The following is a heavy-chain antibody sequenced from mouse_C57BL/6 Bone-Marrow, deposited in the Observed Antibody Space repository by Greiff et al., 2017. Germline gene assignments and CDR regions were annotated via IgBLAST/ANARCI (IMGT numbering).Heavy chain of an antibody. CDR3: ARRGYYGSSYWYFDV. J-gene: IGHJ1*03. CDR1: GFTFSDYY. CDR2: ISNGGGST. V-gene: IGHV5-12*01. Sequence: DVKLVESGGGLVQPGGSLKLSCAASGFTFSDYYMYWVRQTPEKRLEWVAYISNGGGSTYYPDTVKVRFTISRDNAKNTLYLQMSRLKSEDTAMYYCARRGYYGSSYWYFDVWGTGTTVTVSS. D-gene: IGHD1-1*01.